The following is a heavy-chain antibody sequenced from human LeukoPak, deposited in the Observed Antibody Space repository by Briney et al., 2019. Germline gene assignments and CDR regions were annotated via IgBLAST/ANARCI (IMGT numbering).Heavy chain of an antibody. D-gene: IGHD3-10*01. CDR3: ARVPRGGVDY. CDR2: INHSGST. J-gene: IGHJ4*02. V-gene: IGHV4-34*01. Sequence: PSETLSLTCAVYGGSFSGYYWSWIRQPPGKGLEWIGEINHSGSTNYNPPLKSRVTISVDTSKNQFSLKLSSVTAADTAVYYCARVPRGGVDYWGQGTLVTVSS. CDR1: GGSFSGYY.